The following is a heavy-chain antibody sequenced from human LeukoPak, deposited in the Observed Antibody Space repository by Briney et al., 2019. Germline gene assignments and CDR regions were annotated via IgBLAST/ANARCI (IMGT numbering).Heavy chain of an antibody. D-gene: IGHD3-3*01. J-gene: IGHJ4*02. Sequence: SETLSLTCTVYGGSMSSNSYYWGWLRPPPGKGLEWIGSIYYSGSTYYNPPLKRRVTISVDTSKNQFSLKLSAVTAADTAVYYCARKKRVDPFDYWGQGTLVTVSS. V-gene: IGHV4-39*01. CDR1: GGSMSSNSYY. CDR3: ARKKRVDPFDY. CDR2: IYYSGST.